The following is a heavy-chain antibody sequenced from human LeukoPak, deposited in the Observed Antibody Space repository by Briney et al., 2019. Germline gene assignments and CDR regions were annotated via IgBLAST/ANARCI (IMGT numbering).Heavy chain of an antibody. CDR3: TTGIFDY. J-gene: IGHJ4*02. Sequence: TPGGSLRLSCAASGFTFSHAWMTWVRQAPGKGLEWVGCIKSKTDGGTTDYAAPVKGRFTISRDDSKNTLYLQMNSLKTEDTAVYYCTTGIFDYWGQGTLVTVSS. CDR1: GFTFSHAW. D-gene: IGHD1-14*01. CDR2: IKSKTDGGTT. V-gene: IGHV3-15*01.